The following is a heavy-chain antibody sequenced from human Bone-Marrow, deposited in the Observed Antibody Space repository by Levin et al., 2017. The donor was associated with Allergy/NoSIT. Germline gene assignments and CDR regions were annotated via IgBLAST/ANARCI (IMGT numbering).Heavy chain of an antibody. Sequence: RPGGSLRLSCVASGFIFRNNAMTWVRQAPGRGLEWVSSITGGATTTYYADSVKGRFTISRDNSKNTLYLQMKSLRAEDKAGYFCARTKVEGGDYLDYFDYWGQGTLVTVSS. V-gene: IGHV3-23*01. D-gene: IGHD4-17*01. CDR2: ITGGATTT. CDR1: GFIFRNNA. J-gene: IGHJ4*02. CDR3: ARTKVEGGDYLDYFDY.